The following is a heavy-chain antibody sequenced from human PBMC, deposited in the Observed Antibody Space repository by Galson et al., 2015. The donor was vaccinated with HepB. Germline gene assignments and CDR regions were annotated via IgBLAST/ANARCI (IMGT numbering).Heavy chain of an antibody. J-gene: IGHJ5*02. V-gene: IGHV3-33*01. Sequence: SLRLSCAASGFTXSXYNMHWXRQSPGKGLXXVAVIWXDGTIKYYADSVKGRFTISRDNSKNTLYLQMNSLRAADTAVYFCARDGRRGDLDPWGQGTLVTVSS. CDR2: IWXDGTIK. D-gene: IGHD2-21*01. CDR1: GFTXSXYN. CDR3: ARDGRRGDLDP.